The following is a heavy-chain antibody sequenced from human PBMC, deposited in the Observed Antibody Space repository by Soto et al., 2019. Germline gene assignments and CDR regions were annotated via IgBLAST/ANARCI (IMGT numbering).Heavy chain of an antibody. J-gene: IGHJ4*02. V-gene: IGHV4-59*01. Sequence: PSETLSLTCTVSGGSMSEYFWGWIRQSPGKGLEWIGYVYYLGSTDYNPSLKSRVTISVDTSKRQFSLKLSSVTVADTAVYYCARDGYDGSGSPYPAYWGPRDPVPASS. CDR1: GGSMSEYF. CDR2: VYYLGST. CDR3: ARDGYDGSGSPYPAY. D-gene: IGHD3-10*01.